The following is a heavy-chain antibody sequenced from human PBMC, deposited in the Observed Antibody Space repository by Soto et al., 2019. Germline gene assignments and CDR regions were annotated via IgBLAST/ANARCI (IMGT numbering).Heavy chain of an antibody. V-gene: IGHV3-30-3*01. CDR1: GFTFSSYA. J-gene: IGHJ4*02. D-gene: IGHD3-22*01. CDR3: ATAFYDSSGYGYGVDY. CDR2: ISYDENNK. Sequence: QVQLVESVVGFVQPGRSLRLSWAASGFTFSSYAMHWVRQAPGKGLEWVAVISYDENNKYYADSVKGRFTISRDNSKKTLYLQMNSLRAEDTAVYYCATAFYDSSGYGYGVDYWGQGTLVTVSS.